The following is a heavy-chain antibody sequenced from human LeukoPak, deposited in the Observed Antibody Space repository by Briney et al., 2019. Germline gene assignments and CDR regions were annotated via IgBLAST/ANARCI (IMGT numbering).Heavy chain of an antibody. Sequence: GESLRLSCAASGFTVSSNYMSWVRQAPGKGLKWVSVIYSGGSTYYADSVKGRFTISRDNSKNTLYLQMNSLRAEDTAVYYCASGSGSYRTPYYYMDVWGTGTTVTVSS. CDR3: ASGSGSYRTPYYYMDV. D-gene: IGHD3-10*01. V-gene: IGHV3-53*01. CDR2: IYSGGST. J-gene: IGHJ6*03. CDR1: GFTVSSNY.